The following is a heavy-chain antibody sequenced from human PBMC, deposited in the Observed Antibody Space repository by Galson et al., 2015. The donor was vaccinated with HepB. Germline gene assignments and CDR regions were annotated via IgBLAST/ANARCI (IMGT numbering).Heavy chain of an antibody. CDR3: ARDSSSFLWFDP. D-gene: IGHD6-13*01. CDR2: ISSSSSYI. Sequence: SLRLSCAASGFTFSSYSMNWVRQAPGKGLEWVSSISSSSSYIYYADSVKGRFTISRDNAKNSLYLQMNSLRAEDTAVYYCARDSSSFLWFDPWGQGTLVTVSS. CDR1: GFTFSSYS. V-gene: IGHV3-21*01. J-gene: IGHJ5*02.